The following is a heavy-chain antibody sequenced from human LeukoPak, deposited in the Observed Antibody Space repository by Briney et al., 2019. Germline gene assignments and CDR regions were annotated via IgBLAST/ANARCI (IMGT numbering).Heavy chain of an antibody. V-gene: IGHV4-59*01. Sequence: SETLSLTCTVSGGSISNYYWSWIRQPPGKGLEWIGYIHYSGSTNYKSSLKSRVTISVDTSKNQFSLKLSSVIAADTAVYFCAKDRTTPYYFDSWGQGTLVTVSS. CDR3: AKDRTTPYYFDS. CDR1: GGSISNYY. D-gene: IGHD1-1*01. CDR2: IHYSGST. J-gene: IGHJ4*02.